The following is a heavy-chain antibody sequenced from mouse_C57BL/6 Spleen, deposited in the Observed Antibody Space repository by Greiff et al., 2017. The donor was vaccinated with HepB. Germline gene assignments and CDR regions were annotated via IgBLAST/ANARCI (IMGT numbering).Heavy chain of an antibody. J-gene: IGHJ2*01. V-gene: IGHV5-4*01. Sequence: EVNVVESGGGLVKPGGSLKLSCAASGFTFSSYAMSWVRQTPEKRLEWVATISDGGSYTYYPDNVKGRFTISRDNAKNNLYLQMSHLKSEDTAMYYCARERGYGSSYFDYWGQGTTLTVSS. CDR1: GFTFSSYA. CDR3: ARERGYGSSYFDY. CDR2: ISDGGSYT. D-gene: IGHD1-1*01.